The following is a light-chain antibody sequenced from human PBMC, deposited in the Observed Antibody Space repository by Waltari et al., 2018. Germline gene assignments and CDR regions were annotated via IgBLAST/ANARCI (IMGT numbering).Light chain of an antibody. V-gene: IGLV2-8*01. CDR1: NSELGDSNY. J-gene: IGLJ2*01. CDR3: RSYAASNSLHVI. CDR2: EVN. Sequence: QSDLTHPPSASGSPGQSITISCTETNSELGDSNYVPAYQQHPDKTPNLVIYEVNKRPSGVPDGFFGSKSCNTASLPVSGLQTEYEADYYCRSYAASNSLHVIFGGGTKLTVL.